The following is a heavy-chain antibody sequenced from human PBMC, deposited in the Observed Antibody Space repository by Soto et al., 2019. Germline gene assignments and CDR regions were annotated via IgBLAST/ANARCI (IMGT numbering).Heavy chain of an antibody. CDR3: AKGVLSFHYGMEV. CDR1: RFTFNTYP. D-gene: IGHD3-10*01. Sequence: GSLRLSCPTSRFTFNTYPMTWVRQAPGKGLEWVSSISSTAGRTSSYADSVKGRFAISRDFSDNTVYLQMNNLRVDDTAVYFCAKGVLSFHYGMEVWGQGTTVTVSS. V-gene: IGHV3-23*01. CDR2: ISSTAGRTS. J-gene: IGHJ6*02.